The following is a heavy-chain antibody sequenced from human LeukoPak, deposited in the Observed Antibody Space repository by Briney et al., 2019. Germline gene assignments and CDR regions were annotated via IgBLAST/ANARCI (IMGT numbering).Heavy chain of an antibody. CDR3: AKDSYAHFDY. CDR1: GFAFSSYG. CDR2: ISYDGSNK. V-gene: IGHV3-30*18. J-gene: IGHJ4*02. Sequence: PGGSLRLSCAASGFAFSSYGMHWVRQAPGKGLEWVAVISYDGSNKYYADSAKGRFTISRDNSKNTLYLQMNSLRAEDTAVYYCAKDSYAHFDYWGQGTLVTVSS.